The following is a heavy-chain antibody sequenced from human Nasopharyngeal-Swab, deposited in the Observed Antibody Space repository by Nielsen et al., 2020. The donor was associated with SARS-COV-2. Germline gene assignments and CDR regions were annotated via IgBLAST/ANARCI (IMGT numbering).Heavy chain of an antibody. CDR2: IYYSGIT. D-gene: IGHD3-3*01. V-gene: IGHV4-59*01. CDR3: AAFWSGYYTGMNY. CDR1: GGSFSGYY. Sequence: SETLSLTCAVYGGSFSGYYWSWIRQPPGKGLEWIGYIYYSGITNYNPSLKSRVTISVDTSKNQFSLKLSSVTAADTAVYYCAAFWSGYYTGMNYWGQGTLVTVSS. J-gene: IGHJ4*02.